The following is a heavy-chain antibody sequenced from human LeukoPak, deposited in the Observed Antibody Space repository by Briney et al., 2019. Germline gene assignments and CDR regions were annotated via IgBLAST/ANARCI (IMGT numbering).Heavy chain of an antibody. CDR3: ARLNSGYDYFDY. D-gene: IGHD5-12*01. J-gene: IGHJ4*02. CDR2: INPDSGGT. Sequence: GASVKVSCKASGYTFTGFYMHWVRQAPVQGLEWMGWINPDSGGTNYAQKFQGRVTVTRDTSISTAYMELSRLTSDDTAVYYCARLNSGYDYFDYWGQGTLVTVSS. CDR1: GYTFTGFY. V-gene: IGHV1-2*02.